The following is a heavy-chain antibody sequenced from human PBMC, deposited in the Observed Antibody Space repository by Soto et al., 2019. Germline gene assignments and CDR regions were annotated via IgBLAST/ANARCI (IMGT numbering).Heavy chain of an antibody. CDR3: AKDQLGSSSWYGGYYYYYGMDV. CDR1: GFTFSSYG. Sequence: PGGSLRLSCAASGFTFSSYGMHWVRQAPGKGLEWVAVISYDGSNKYYADSVKGRFTISRDNSKNTLYLQMNSLRAEDTAVYYCAKDQLGSSSWYGGYYYYYGMDVWGQGTTVTVSS. CDR2: ISYDGSNK. V-gene: IGHV3-30*18. J-gene: IGHJ6*02. D-gene: IGHD6-13*01.